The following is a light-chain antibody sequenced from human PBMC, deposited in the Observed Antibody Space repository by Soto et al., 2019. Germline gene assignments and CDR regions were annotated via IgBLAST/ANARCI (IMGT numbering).Light chain of an antibody. J-gene: IGKJ2*01. Sequence: EIVLTQSPGTLSLSPGERATLSCRASQTVSSRFLAWYQQKPGQAPRLLIYGALSRATGIPDRFSGSGSGTDFTLTISRLEPEDFALYYCFRDTFGQGTRLEIK. V-gene: IGKV3-20*01. CDR1: QTVSSRF. CDR3: FRDT. CDR2: GAL.